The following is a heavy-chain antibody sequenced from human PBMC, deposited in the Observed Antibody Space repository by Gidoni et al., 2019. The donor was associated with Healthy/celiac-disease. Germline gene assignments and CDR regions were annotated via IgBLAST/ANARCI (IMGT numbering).Heavy chain of an antibody. J-gene: IGHJ4*02. V-gene: IGHV3-9*01. CDR3: AKDKAAAGTRDYFDY. CDR1: GFTFDDYA. CDR2: ISWNSGSI. Sequence: EVQLVESGGGLVQPGRSLRLSCAASGFTFDDYAMHWVRQAPGKGLEWVSGISWNSGSIGYADSVKGRFTISRDNAKNSLYLQMNSLRAEDTALYYCAKDKAAAGTRDYFDYWGQGTLVTVSS. D-gene: IGHD6-13*01.